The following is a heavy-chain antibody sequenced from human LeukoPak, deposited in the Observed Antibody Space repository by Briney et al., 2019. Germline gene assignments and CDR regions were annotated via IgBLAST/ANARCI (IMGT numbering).Heavy chain of an antibody. CDR3: AKDRRGDSRPFDY. CDR1: GFTFSSYA. V-gene: IGHV3-23*01. CDR2: ISGSGGST. D-gene: IGHD3-22*01. J-gene: IGHJ4*02. Sequence: GGSLRLSCAASGFTFSSYAMSWVRQAPGKGLEWVSAISGSGGSTYYADSVKGRFTISRDNSKNTLYLQMNSLRAKDTAVYYCAKDRRGDSRPFDYWGQGTLVTVSS.